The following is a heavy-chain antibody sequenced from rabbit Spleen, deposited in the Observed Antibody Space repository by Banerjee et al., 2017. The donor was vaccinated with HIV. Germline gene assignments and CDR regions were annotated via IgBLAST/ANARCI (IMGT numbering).Heavy chain of an antibody. CDR3: VREVAARFNL. CDR2: IDPIFHVT. D-gene: IGHD4-1*01. J-gene: IGHJ4*01. V-gene: IGHV1S47*01. Sequence: EESGGDLVKPGASLTLTCIASGFDLSSYGVSWVRQAPGKGLEWIGYIDPIFHVTTYASWVNGRFSISRENTQNTVSLQMNSLTAADTATYFCVREVAARFNLWGPGTLVTVS. CDR1: GFDLSSYG.